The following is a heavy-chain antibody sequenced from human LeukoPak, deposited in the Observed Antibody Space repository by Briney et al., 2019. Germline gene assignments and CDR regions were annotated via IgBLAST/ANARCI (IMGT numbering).Heavy chain of an antibody. Sequence: GGSLRLSGAASGFTFSSYWMHWVRQAPGKGLVWVSGIKTDGISANYMDSVKGRLTISRDNAKNTLFLQMNSLRAEDTAVYYCARSRFCTSGGCYYDYWGQGILVTVSS. D-gene: IGHD2-8*01. J-gene: IGHJ4*02. CDR3: ARSRFCTSGGCYYDY. CDR1: GFTFSSYW. V-gene: IGHV3-74*01. CDR2: IKTDGISA.